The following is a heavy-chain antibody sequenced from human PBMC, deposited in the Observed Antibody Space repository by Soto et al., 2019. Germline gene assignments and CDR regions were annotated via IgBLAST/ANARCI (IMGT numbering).Heavy chain of an antibody. V-gene: IGHV4-59*01. CDR1: GGSISSYY. CDR2: IYYSGST. CDR3: ARSGGSSGYYPLVY. D-gene: IGHD3-22*01. Sequence: SETLSLTCTVSGGSISSYYWSWIRQPPGKGLEWIGYIYYSGSTNYNPSLKSRVTISVDTSKSQFSLKLSSVTAADTAVYYCARSGGSSGYYPLVYWGQGTLVTVSS. J-gene: IGHJ4*02.